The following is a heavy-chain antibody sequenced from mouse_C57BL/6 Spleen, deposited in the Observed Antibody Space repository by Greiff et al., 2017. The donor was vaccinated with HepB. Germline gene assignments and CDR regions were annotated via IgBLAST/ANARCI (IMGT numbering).Heavy chain of an antibody. CDR1: GFTFSDYG. J-gene: IGHJ4*01. Sequence: EVKLVESGGGLVKPGGSLKLSCAASGFTFSDYGMHWVRQAPEKGLEWVAYISSGSSTIYYADTVKGRFTISRDNAKNNLFLQMTSLRSEDTAMYYCARRVLGRGSYYAMDYWGQGTSVTVSS. D-gene: IGHD4-1*01. CDR2: ISSGSSTI. CDR3: ARRVLGRGSYYAMDY. V-gene: IGHV5-17*01.